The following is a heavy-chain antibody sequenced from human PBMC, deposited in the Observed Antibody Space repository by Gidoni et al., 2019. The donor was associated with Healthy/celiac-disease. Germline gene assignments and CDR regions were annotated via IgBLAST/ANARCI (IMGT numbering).Heavy chain of an antibody. J-gene: IGHJ3*02. D-gene: IGHD2-2*01. CDR3: ARHHTALGYQLQLASLDPFDI. V-gene: IGHV4-39*01. CDR2: IYYSGST. Sequence: GDGLEWIGSIYYSGSTYYNPSLKSRVTISVDTSKNQFSLKLSSVTAADTAVYYCARHHTALGYQLQLASLDPFDIWGQGTMVTVSS.